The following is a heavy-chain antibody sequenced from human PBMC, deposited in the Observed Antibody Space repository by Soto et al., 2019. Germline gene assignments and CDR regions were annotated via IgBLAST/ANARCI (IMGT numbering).Heavy chain of an antibody. CDR1: GFTFSSYW. CDR3: ARDRLRLGELSLIGYFDS. CDR2: TNSDGSDT. D-gene: IGHD3-16*02. Sequence: PGGSLRLSCAASGFTFSSYWMYWVRQAPGKGLVWVSRTNSDGSDTTYADSVKGRFTISRDNAKNTLYLQMSSLRVEDTAVYYCARDRLRLGELSLIGYFDSWGQGTLVTVSS. J-gene: IGHJ4*02. V-gene: IGHV3-74*01.